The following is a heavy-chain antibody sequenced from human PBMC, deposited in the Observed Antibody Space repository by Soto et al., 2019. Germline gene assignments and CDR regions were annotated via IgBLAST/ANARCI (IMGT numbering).Heavy chain of an antibody. CDR3: ARRGPRDYYDSSGYPSDAFDI. J-gene: IGHJ3*02. D-gene: IGHD3-22*01. Sequence: QVQLVQSGAEVKKPGSSVKVSCKASGGTFSSYTISWVRQAPGQGLEWMGRFIPILGIANYAQKFQGRVTITADKSTSTAYRELSSRRSEDTAVYYCARRGPRDYYDSSGYPSDAFDIWGQGTMVTVSS. CDR2: FIPILGIA. CDR1: GGTFSSYT. V-gene: IGHV1-69*02.